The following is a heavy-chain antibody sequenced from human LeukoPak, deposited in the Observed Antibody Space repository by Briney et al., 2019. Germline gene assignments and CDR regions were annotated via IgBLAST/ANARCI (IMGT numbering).Heavy chain of an antibody. CDR1: GFTFSSYW. J-gene: IGHJ4*02. CDR2: INTDGSST. CDR3: AREARRYSSNWLQGPSDY. V-gene: IGHV3-74*01. Sequence: PGGSLRLSCAASGFTFSSYWMHWVRQAPGKGLVWVSRINTDGSSTSYADSVKGRFTISRDNAKNSLYLQMNSLRAEDTAVYYCAREARRYSSNWLQGPSDYWGQGTLVTVSS. D-gene: IGHD6-13*01.